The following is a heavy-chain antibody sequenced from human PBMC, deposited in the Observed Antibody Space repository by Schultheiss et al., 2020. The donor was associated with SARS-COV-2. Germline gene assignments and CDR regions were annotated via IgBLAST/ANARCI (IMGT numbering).Heavy chain of an antibody. CDR2: IYTSGST. V-gene: IGHV4-39*07. CDR1: GGSISSSSYY. J-gene: IGHJ5*02. CDR3: ARGGLTTAPEYNWFDP. D-gene: IGHD4-17*01. Sequence: ESLKISCTVSGGSISSSSYYWGWIRQPPGKGLEWIGSIYTSGSTNYNPSLKSRVTMSVDTSKNQFSLKLSSVTAADTAVYYCARGGLTTAPEYNWFDPWGQGTLVTVSS.